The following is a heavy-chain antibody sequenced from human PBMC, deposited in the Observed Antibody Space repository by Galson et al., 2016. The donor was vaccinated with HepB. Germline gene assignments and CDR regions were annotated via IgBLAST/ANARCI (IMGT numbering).Heavy chain of an antibody. CDR2: IHWDDDK. Sequence: PALVKPTQTLTLTCTFSGFSLSTSGVGVGWIRQPPGKALEWLALIHWDDDKRYSPSLKSRLTITKDTSKNQVVLTMTNMDPVDTATYYCAHGVCAFDPWGQGTLVTVSS. V-gene: IGHV2-5*02. J-gene: IGHJ5*02. CDR1: GFSLSTSGVG. CDR3: AHGVCAFDP. D-gene: IGHD2-8*01.